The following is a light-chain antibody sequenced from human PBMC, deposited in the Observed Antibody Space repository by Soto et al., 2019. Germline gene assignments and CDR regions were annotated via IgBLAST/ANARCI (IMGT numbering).Light chain of an antibody. J-gene: IGLJ2*01. CDR1: SSDVGGYHY. CDR2: DVS. V-gene: IGLV2-14*01. CDR3: SSYTSSSPLV. Sequence: QSALTQPASVSGSPGQSITISCTGTSSDVGGYHYVSWYQQHPGKAPKLMIYDVSNRPSGVSNRFSGSKSGNTASLTISGLEAEDDADYYCSSYTSSSPLVFGGGTKLTVL.